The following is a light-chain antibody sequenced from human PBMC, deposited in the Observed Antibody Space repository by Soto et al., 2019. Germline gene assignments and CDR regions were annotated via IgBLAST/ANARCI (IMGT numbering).Light chain of an antibody. CDR1: QSVSSN. Sequence: EIVMTQSPATLSVSPGERATLYCTASQSVSSNLAWYQQKLGQAPRLLIYGASTRATRIPARFSGSGSGTELTLTISSMQSEEFAVYYCQQYNNGSTFGQGTKVEL. J-gene: IGKJ1*01. CDR3: QQYNNGST. V-gene: IGKV3-15*01. CDR2: GAS.